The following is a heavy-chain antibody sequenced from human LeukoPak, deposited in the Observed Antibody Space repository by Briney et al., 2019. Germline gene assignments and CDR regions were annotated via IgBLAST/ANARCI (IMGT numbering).Heavy chain of an antibody. V-gene: IGHV4-34*01. CDR3: ARRPTFTVFGIFPAPFDC. Sequence: PSETLSLTCAVYGGSFSGYYWSWIRQPPGKGLEWIGEINHSGNTNYNPSLESRVTISVDTSKNQFSLRVNSVTAADTAIYYCARRPTFTVFGIFPAPFDCWGQGTLVTVSS. J-gene: IGHJ4*02. CDR1: GGSFSGYY. D-gene: IGHD3-3*01. CDR2: INHSGNT.